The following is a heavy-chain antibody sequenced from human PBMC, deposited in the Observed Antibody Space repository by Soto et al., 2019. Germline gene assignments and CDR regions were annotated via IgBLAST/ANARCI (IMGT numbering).Heavy chain of an antibody. CDR3: AGGGVVPAAMLGYYMDA. D-gene: IGHD2-2*01. CDR2: IYYSGST. CDR1: GGSISSGGYY. V-gene: IGHV4-31*03. J-gene: IGHJ6*03. Sequence: SETLSLTCTVSGGSISSGGYYWSWIRQHPGKGLEWIGYIYYSGSTYYNPSLKSRVTISVDTSKNQFSLKLSSVTAADTAVYYCAGGGVVPAAMLGYYMDAWGKGTTVTVSS.